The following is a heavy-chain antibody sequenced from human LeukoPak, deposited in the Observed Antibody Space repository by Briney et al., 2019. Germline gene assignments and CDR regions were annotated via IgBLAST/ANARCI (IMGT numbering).Heavy chain of an antibody. D-gene: IGHD6-19*01. Sequence: ASVKVSCKASGGTFSSYAISWVRQAPGQGLEWMGRIIPIFGTANYAQKFQGRVTITTDESTSTAYMELSGLRSEDTAVYYCARGGIAVAGTWFDPWGQGTLVTVSS. J-gene: IGHJ5*02. CDR1: GGTFSSYA. CDR2: IIPIFGTA. CDR3: ARGGIAVAGTWFDP. V-gene: IGHV1-69*05.